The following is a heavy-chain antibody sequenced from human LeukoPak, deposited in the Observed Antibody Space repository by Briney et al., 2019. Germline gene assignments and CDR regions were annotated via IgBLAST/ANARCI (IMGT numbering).Heavy chain of an antibody. CDR1: GFTFSSYS. CDR2: INHSGST. V-gene: IGHV4-34*08. D-gene: IGHD3-22*01. J-gene: IGHJ3*02. Sequence: GSLRLSCAASGFTFSSYSMNWIRQPPGKGLEWIGEINHSGSTNYNPSLKSRVTISVDTSKNQFSLKLSSVTAADTAVYYLAKLTPYYDSSGYYRAGDAFDIWGQGTMVTVSS. CDR3: AKLTPYYDSSGYYRAGDAFDI.